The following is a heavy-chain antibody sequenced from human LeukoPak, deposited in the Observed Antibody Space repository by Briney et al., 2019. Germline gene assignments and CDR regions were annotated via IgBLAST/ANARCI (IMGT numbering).Heavy chain of an antibody. CDR3: AAEIRTPSPGCFDP. CDR2: IIPIFGTA. V-gene: IGHV1-69*13. Sequence: SVKVSCKASGGTFSSYAISWVRQAPGQGLEWMGGIIPIFGTANYAQKFQGRVTITADESTSTAYMELSSLRSEDTAVYYCAAEIRTPSPGCFDPWGQGTLVTVSS. J-gene: IGHJ5*02. D-gene: IGHD3-3*02. CDR1: GGTFSSYA.